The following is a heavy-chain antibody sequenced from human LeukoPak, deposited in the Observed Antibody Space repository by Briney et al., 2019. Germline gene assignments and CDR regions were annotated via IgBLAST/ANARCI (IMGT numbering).Heavy chain of an antibody. Sequence: GGSLRLSCAASGFIVTRNYMTWVRQAPGKGLEWVSLIYSDGSTYYTDTVKGRFSISRDYSKNTLYLQMNSLRAEDTAMYYCASSSPKYGSGSYYQYWGQGTLAIVSS. D-gene: IGHD3-10*01. CDR3: ASSSPKYGSGSYYQY. CDR2: IYSDGST. V-gene: IGHV3-53*01. CDR1: GFIVTRNY. J-gene: IGHJ4*02.